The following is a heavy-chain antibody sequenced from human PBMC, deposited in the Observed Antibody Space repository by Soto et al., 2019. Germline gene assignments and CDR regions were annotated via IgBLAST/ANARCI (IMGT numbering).Heavy chain of an antibody. CDR2: IYYSGST. CDR1: GGSVSSGGYY. J-gene: IGHJ4*02. Sequence: SETLSLTCTVSGGSVSSGGYYWSWIRQHPGKGLEWIGYIYYSGSTYYNPSLKSRVTISVDTSKNQFSLKLSSVTAADTAVYYCAGGSPLPIRWLQPYYFDYWGQGTLVTVSS. D-gene: IGHD5-12*01. CDR3: AGGSPLPIRWLQPYYFDY. V-gene: IGHV4-31*03.